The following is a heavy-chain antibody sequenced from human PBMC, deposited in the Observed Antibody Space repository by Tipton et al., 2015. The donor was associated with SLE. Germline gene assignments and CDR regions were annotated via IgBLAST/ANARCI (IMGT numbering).Heavy chain of an antibody. Sequence: LSLTCTVSGGSISSSSYYWGWIRQAPGKGLEWVSVIYSGGSTHYADSVKGRFSVSRDNSKNTLYLQMNSLRAEDTAVYYCARHSSNADYMDVWGKGTTVTVSS. CDR3: ARHSSNADYMDV. D-gene: IGHD6-13*01. J-gene: IGHJ6*03. V-gene: IGHV3-66*04. CDR2: IYSGGST. CDR1: GGSISSSSYY.